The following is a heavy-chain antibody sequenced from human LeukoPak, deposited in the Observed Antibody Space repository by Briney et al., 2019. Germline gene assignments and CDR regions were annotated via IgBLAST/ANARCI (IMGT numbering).Heavy chain of an antibody. CDR3: ARGPGFDY. Sequence: SETLSLXCXXSXGXISRYYXSWIRQPAGKGLEWIGRIYTSGSSNYNPSLKSRVTMSVDTSKNQFSLKLSSVTAADTAVYYCARGPGFDYWGQGTLVTVSS. CDR1: XGXISRYY. J-gene: IGHJ4*02. V-gene: IGHV4-4*07. CDR2: IYTSGSS.